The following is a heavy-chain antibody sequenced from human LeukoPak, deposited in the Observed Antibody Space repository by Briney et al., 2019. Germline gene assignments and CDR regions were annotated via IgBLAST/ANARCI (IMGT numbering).Heavy chain of an antibody. D-gene: IGHD3-22*01. CDR1: GFTFKTYT. CDR3: ARDATDSSGYYYDY. V-gene: IGHV3-21*01. J-gene: IGHJ4*02. CDR2: ISSSSSYI. Sequence: GGSLRLSCAASGFTFKTYTMHWVRQAPGMGLEWVSSISSSSSYIFYADSVKGRFTISRDNAKNSLYLQMSSLRAEDAAVYYCARDATDSSGYYYDYWGQGTLVTVSS.